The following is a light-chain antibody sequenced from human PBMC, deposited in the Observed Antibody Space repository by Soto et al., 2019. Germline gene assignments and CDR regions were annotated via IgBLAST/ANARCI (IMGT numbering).Light chain of an antibody. J-gene: IGLJ1*01. CDR1: SSNIGDNP. V-gene: IGLV1-44*01. CDR3: SSYTSSSPLYV. Sequence: QSVLTQPPSASGTPGQRITISCSGSSSNIGDNPVNWYQQLPGAAPKLLIYINDQRPSGVPDRFSGSKSGTSASLAISGLQAEDEADYYCSSYTSSSPLYVFGTGTKVTVL. CDR2: IND.